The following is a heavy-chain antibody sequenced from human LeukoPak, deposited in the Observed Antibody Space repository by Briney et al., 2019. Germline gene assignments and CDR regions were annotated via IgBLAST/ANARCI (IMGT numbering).Heavy chain of an antibody. J-gene: IGHJ4*02. D-gene: IGHD3-10*01. CDR1: GGSISNSHHY. CDR3: ARDRLYYGSGSPFDY. Sequence: KSSETRSLTCIVSGGSISNSHHYWGWVRQTPAKGLEWIGNIYKSGSTQYNPSLKSRVTISVDTSKNQFSLTMNSVTAADTGVYYCARDRLYYGSGSPFDYWGQGAQAIVSS. V-gene: IGHV4-39*07. CDR2: IYKSGST.